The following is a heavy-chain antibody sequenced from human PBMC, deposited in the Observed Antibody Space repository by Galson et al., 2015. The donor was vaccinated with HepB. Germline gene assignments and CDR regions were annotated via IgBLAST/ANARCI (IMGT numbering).Heavy chain of an antibody. CDR3: ARTAYSGSYFDY. V-gene: IGHV3-66*02. CDR2: IYSGGST. CDR1: GFTVSSNY. J-gene: IGHJ4*02. Sequence: SLRLSCAASGFTVSSNYMSWVRQAPGKGLEWVSVIYSGGSTYYADSVNGRFTISRDNSKNTLYLQMNSLRAEDTAVYYCARTAYSGSYFDYWGQGTLVTVSS. D-gene: IGHD1-26*01.